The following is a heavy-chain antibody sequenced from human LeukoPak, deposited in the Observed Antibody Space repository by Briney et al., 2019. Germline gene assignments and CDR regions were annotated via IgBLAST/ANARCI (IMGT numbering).Heavy chain of an antibody. Sequence: SETLSLTCSVYDGSFSDYFWSWIRQSPGKGLEWIGEIDDGGNTNYNPSLMSRVIVSMEKSKKQFSLVMRSVAAADTAVYYCARFSRITWGDWGDAFDIWGQGTTVIVSS. CDR1: DGSFSDYF. CDR2: IDDGGNT. CDR3: ARFSRITWGDWGDAFDI. V-gene: IGHV4-34*01. J-gene: IGHJ3*02. D-gene: IGHD2-21*02.